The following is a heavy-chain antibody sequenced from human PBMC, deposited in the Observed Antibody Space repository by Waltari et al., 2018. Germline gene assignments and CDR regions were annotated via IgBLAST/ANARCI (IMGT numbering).Heavy chain of an antibody. CDR3: ARDREGGYCSGGSCLYGMDV. D-gene: IGHD2-15*01. V-gene: IGHV5-10-1*03. J-gene: IGHJ6*02. CDR2: IDHIDSYT. Sequence: EVQLVQSGAEVKKPGESLRISCKGSGYSFTSYWISWVRRMPGKRLGWMGRIDHIDSYTNYSPSFQGHVTISADKSISTAYLQWSSLKASDTAMYYCARDREGGYCSGGSCLYGMDVWGQGTTVTVSS. CDR1: GYSFTSYW.